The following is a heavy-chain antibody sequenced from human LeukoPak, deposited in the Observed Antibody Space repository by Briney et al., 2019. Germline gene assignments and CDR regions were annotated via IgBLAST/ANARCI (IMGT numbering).Heavy chain of an antibody. CDR2: IISDGSST. CDR1: GFTFSSYW. Sequence: GGSLRLSCAASGFTFSSYWMHWVRQAPGKGLVWVSRIISDGSSTRYADSVTGRFTTSRDNAKNTLYLQMNSLRAEDTAVYYCASVYDFWSGSQNDYYFDYWGQGTLVTVSS. J-gene: IGHJ4*02. D-gene: IGHD3-3*01. CDR3: ASVYDFWSGSQNDYYFDY. V-gene: IGHV3-74*01.